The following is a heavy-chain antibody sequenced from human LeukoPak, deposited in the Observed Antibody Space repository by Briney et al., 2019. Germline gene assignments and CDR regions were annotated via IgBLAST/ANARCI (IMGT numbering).Heavy chain of an antibody. V-gene: IGHV1-18*01. Sequence: ASVKVSCKASGYTFTSYGISWVRQAPGQGLEWMGWISAYNGNTNYAQKLQGRVTMTTDTSTSTAYMELRSLRSDDTAVYYCARTGELWLGGAAYYYYYYMDVWGKGTTVTVSS. CDR2: ISAYNGNT. J-gene: IGHJ6*03. D-gene: IGHD6-19*01. CDR3: ARTGELWLGGAAYYYYYYMDV. CDR1: GYTFTSYG.